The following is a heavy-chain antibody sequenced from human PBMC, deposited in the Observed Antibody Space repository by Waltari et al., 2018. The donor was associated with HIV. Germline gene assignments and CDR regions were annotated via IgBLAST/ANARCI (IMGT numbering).Heavy chain of an antibody. CDR3: ARPQGTGWFDP. J-gene: IGHJ5*02. Sequence: QVQLQQWGTGLVKASQTVSLTCAVYGGSFPGYYWSWIRQPPGKGLEWIGEINHSGSTICNPSLKSRVTISVDTSKNQFSLKLSSVTAADTAVYYCARPQGTGWFDPWGLGTLVTV. D-gene: IGHD3-10*01. V-gene: IGHV4-34*01. CDR2: INHSGST. CDR1: GGSFPGYY.